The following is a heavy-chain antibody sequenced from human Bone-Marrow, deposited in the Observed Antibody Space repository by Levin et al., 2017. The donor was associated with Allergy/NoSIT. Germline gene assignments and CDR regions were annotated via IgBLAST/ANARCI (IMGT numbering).Heavy chain of an antibody. Sequence: LSLTCAASGFAFSTSAMTWVRQAPGKGLECVSSITSSGDDTYYTDSVKGRFAISRDNSKNTLFLQMNSLRADDTAIYYCAKEPYFDPWGQGTLVSVTS. CDR1: GFAFSTSA. J-gene: IGHJ5*02. CDR2: ITSSGDDT. V-gene: IGHV3-23*01. CDR3: AKEPYFDP.